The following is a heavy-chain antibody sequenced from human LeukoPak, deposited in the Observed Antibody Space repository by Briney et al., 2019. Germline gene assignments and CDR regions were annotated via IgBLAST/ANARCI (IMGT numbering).Heavy chain of an antibody. CDR3: ARAPSGFTYGPGDH. CDR1: GYTFTSYD. D-gene: IGHD5-18*01. J-gene: IGHJ4*02. Sequence: ASVKVSCKASGYTFTSYDINWVRQATGQGLEWMGWMNPNSGNTGYAQKFQGRVTMTTDTSTITAYMELRSLRSDDTAVYYCARAPSGFTYGPGDHWGQGTPVTVSS. V-gene: IGHV1-8*01. CDR2: MNPNSGNT.